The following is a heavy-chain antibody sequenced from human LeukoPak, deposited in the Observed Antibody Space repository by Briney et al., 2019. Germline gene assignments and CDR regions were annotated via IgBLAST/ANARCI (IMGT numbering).Heavy chain of an antibody. CDR1: GFTFSSYA. CDR2: INSDGSST. CDR3: YIFGSGSYSIADY. V-gene: IGHV3-74*01. D-gene: IGHD3-10*01. J-gene: IGHJ4*02. Sequence: GGSLRLSCSASGFTFSSYAMHWVRQAPGRGLVWVSRINSDGSSTTYADSVKGRFTISRDNAKNTLYLQMNSLRAEDTAVYYCYIFGSGSYSIADYWGQGTLVTVSS.